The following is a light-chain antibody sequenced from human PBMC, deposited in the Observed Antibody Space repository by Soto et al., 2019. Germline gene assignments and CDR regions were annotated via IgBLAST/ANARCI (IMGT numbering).Light chain of an antibody. CDR1: NSNIGSNP. CDR2: SNS. Sequence: QAVVTQPPSASGTPGQRVTISCSGSNSNIGSNPVSWYQQLPGTAPKLLIYSNSQRRSGVPDRFSGSKSGTSASLAISGLQSEDEADYYCAAWDDSLNGFVTFGGGTKLTVL. CDR3: AAWDDSLNGFVT. V-gene: IGLV1-44*01. J-gene: IGLJ2*01.